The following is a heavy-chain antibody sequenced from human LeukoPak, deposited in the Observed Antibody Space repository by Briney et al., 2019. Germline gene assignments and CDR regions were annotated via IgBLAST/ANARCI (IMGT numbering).Heavy chain of an antibody. CDR1: GFTFSSYG. Sequence: GRSLRLSCAASGFTFSSYGMHWVRQAPGKGLEWVAVISYDGSNKYYADSVKGRFTISRDNSKNTLYLQMNSLRAEDTAVYYCARGLYDSSGSYAFDIWGQGTMVTVSS. J-gene: IGHJ3*02. CDR2: ISYDGSNK. V-gene: IGHV3-30*03. D-gene: IGHD3-22*01. CDR3: ARGLYDSSGSYAFDI.